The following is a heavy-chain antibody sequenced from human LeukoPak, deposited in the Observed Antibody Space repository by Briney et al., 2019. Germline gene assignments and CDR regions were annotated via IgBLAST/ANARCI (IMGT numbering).Heavy chain of an antibody. V-gene: IGHV1-3*01. CDR3: ARGPSDYCSGGSCYSGYYYYYMDV. Sequence: ASVKVSCKASGYTFTSYAMHWVRQAPGQRLEWMGWINAGNGNTKYSQEFQGRVTITRDTSASTAYMELSRLRSDDTAVYYCARGPSDYCSGGSCYSGYYYYYMDVWGKGTTVTVSS. CDR1: GYTFTSYA. CDR2: INAGNGNT. J-gene: IGHJ6*03. D-gene: IGHD2-15*01.